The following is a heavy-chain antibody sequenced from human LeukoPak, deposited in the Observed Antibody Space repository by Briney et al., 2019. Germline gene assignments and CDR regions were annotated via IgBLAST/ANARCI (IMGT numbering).Heavy chain of an antibody. CDR1: GYTFTGYY. V-gene: IGHV1-2*02. Sequence: ASVKVSCKASGYTFTGYYMHWVRQAPGQGLEWMGWINPNSGGTNYAQKFQGRVTMTRDTSISTAYMELSRLRSDDTAVYYCARPKNYGGNFDYWGQGTLVTVSS. CDR3: ARPKNYGGNFDY. J-gene: IGHJ4*02. D-gene: IGHD4-23*01. CDR2: INPNSGGT.